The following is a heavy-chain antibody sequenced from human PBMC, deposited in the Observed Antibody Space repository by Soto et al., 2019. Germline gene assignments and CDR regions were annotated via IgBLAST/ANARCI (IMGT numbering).Heavy chain of an antibody. CDR2: IYPGDSDT. CDR1: GYSVTSYW. D-gene: IGHD3-10*01. Sequence: KNCCKVSGYSVTSYWIGWVRQMPGKGLEWMGIIYPGDSDTRYSPSFQGQVTISADRSISTAYLQWSSLKASDTAMYYCARILGYYGSGSYSGYYYYYGMDVWGQGTTVTVSS. V-gene: IGHV5-51*01. J-gene: IGHJ6*02. CDR3: ARILGYYGSGSYSGYYYYYGMDV.